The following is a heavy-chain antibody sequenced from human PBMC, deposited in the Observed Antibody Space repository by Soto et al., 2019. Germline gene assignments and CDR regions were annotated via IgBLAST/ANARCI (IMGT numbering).Heavy chain of an antibody. D-gene: IGHD6-19*01. Sequence: SETLSLTCTVSGGSISSYYWSWIRQPPGKGLEWTGYIYYSGSTNYNPSLKSRVTISVDTSKNQFSLKLSSVTAADTAVYYCARSSEGWFDYWGQGTLVTVSS. CDR1: GGSISSYY. V-gene: IGHV4-59*01. J-gene: IGHJ4*02. CDR3: ARSSEGWFDY. CDR2: IYYSGST.